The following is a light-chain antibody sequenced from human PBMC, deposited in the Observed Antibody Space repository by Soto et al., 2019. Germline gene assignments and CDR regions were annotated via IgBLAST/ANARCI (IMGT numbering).Light chain of an antibody. J-gene: IGKJ4*02. V-gene: IGKV3-20*01. CDR3: QQYGISPPT. CDR1: QSIPSNS. Sequence: EVVLTLSPATLSLSTGDRATLSCRASQSIPSNSLAWYQQKPGQAPSLSIFGASTRATGSPHRFSGSGSATDFTLTISRLEPEDFAVFYCQQYGISPPTFGGGTKGEIK. CDR2: GAS.